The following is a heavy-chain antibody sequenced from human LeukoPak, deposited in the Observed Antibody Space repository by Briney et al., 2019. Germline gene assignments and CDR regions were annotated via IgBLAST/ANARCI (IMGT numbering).Heavy chain of an antibody. J-gene: IGHJ6*02. CDR2: IKQDGSEK. CDR3: AKDIGYYYYYGMDV. V-gene: IGHV3-7*03. Sequence: GGSLRLSCAASGFIFTDYWMSWVRQAPGKGLEWVANIKQDGSEKYYVGSVKGRFTISRDNAKNSLYLQMNSLRAEDTALYYCAKDIGYYYYYGMDVWGQGTTVTVSS. CDR1: GFIFTDYW. D-gene: IGHD1-26*01.